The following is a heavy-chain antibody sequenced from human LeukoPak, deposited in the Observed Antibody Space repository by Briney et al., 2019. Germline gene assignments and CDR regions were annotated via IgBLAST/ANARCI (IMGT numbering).Heavy chain of an antibody. J-gene: IGHJ4*02. Sequence: SETLSLTCTVSDGSIRSYYWTWIRQPPGKGLEWIGYISYSGSTNYNPSLKSRVTISLDTSKNQFSLNLTSVTAADTAVYYCARAMSIAARLQTIFDYWGQGTLVTVSS. V-gene: IGHV4-59*08. D-gene: IGHD6-6*01. CDR1: DGSIRSYY. CDR3: ARAMSIAARLQTIFDY. CDR2: ISYSGST.